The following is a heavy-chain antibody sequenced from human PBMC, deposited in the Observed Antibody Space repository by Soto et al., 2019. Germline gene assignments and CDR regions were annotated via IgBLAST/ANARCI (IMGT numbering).Heavy chain of an antibody. J-gene: IGHJ6*02. Sequence: SATLSLTCTVSGGSISSVGYYWSLIRQHPGKGLEWIGYIYYSGSTYYNPSLKSRVTISVDTSKNQFSLKLSSVTAADTAVYYCARDGRITICDGAYGMDVWGQGTTVTVSS. CDR1: GGSISSVGYY. V-gene: IGHV4-31*03. CDR2: IYYSGST. CDR3: ARDGRITICDGAYGMDV. D-gene: IGHD3-3*01.